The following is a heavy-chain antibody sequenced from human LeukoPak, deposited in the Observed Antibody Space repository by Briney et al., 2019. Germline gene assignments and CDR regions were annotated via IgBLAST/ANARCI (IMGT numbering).Heavy chain of an antibody. CDR3: AKDSFVATTSYLDS. Sequence: LGGSLRLSCAASGFTFSNFVMTWVRQAPGKGLEWVSAISGSGGRGTTYYADSAKGRFTISRDNSKSSLYLHLNSLTPEDTAFYYCAKDSFVATTSYLDSWGQGTLVTVSS. J-gene: IGHJ4*02. D-gene: IGHD1-26*01. CDR2: ISGSGGRGTT. CDR1: GFTFSNFV. V-gene: IGHV3-23*01.